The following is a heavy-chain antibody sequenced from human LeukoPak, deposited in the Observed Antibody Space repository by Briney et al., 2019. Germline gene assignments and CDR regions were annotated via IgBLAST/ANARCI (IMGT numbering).Heavy chain of an antibody. J-gene: IGHJ3*02. CDR3: ARGPNGGEPHDNWKNRAFDI. D-gene: IGHD1/OR15-1a*01. Sequence: SETLSLTCTVSGGSISSGDYYWSWIRQPPGKGLEWIGYIYYSGSTNYNPSLKSRVTISVDTSKNQFSLKLSSVTAADTAVYYCARGPNGGEPHDNWKNRAFDIWGQGTMVTVSS. V-gene: IGHV4-61*08. CDR2: IYYSGST. CDR1: GGSISSGDYY.